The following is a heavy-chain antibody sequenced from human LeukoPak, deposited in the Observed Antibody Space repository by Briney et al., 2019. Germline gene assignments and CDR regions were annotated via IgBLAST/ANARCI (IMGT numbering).Heavy chain of an antibody. CDR1: GFTFSSYA. D-gene: IGHD3-22*01. CDR2: ISGSGGST. CDR3: AKPYERSGYYYGIDY. V-gene: IGHV3-23*01. J-gene: IGHJ4*02. Sequence: GGSLRLSCAASGFTFSSYAMSWVRQAPGKGLEWVSAISGSGGSTYYADSVKGRFTISRDNSKHTLYLQINSLRAEYTAVYYCAKPYERSGYYYGIDYWGQGTLVTVSS.